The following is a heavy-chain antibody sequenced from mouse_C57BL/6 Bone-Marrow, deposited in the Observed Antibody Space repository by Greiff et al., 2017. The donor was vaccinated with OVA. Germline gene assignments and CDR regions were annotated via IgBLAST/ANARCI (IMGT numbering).Heavy chain of an antibody. J-gene: IGHJ3*01. CDR1: GYTFTSYG. Sequence: QVQLQQSGAELARPGASVKLSCKASGYTFTSYGISWVKQRTGQGLEWIGEIYPRSGNTYYNEKFKGKATLTADKSSSTAYMELRSLTSEDSAVYYCVYGYDGAWFAYWGQGTLVTVSA. CDR2: IYPRSGNT. V-gene: IGHV1-81*01. D-gene: IGHD2-2*01. CDR3: VYGYDGAWFAY.